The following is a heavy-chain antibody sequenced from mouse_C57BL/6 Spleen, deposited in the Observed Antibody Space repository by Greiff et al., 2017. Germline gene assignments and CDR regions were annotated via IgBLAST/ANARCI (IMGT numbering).Heavy chain of an antibody. Sequence: EVQLQQSGPELVKPGASVKISCKASGYSFTGYYMNWVKQSPEKSLEWIGEINPSTGGTTYNQKFKAKATLTVDKSSSTAYMQLKSLTSEDSAVYYCARGDYGMDYWGQGTSVTVSS. V-gene: IGHV1-42*01. CDR3: ARGDYGMDY. CDR2: INPSTGGT. J-gene: IGHJ4*01. CDR1: GYSFTGYY.